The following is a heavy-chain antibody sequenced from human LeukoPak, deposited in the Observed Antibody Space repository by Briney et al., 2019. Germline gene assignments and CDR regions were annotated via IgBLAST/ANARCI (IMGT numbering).Heavy chain of an antibody. CDR2: IYYSGST. CDR1: GGSISSYY. Sequence: PSETLSLTCTVSGGSISSYYWSWIRQPPGKGLEWIGYIYYSGSTNYNPSLKSRVTISVDTSKNQFSLKLSSVTAADTAAYYCARDSDWYDAFDIWGQGTMVTVSS. J-gene: IGHJ3*02. CDR3: ARDSDWYDAFDI. D-gene: IGHD2-21*01. V-gene: IGHV4-59*01.